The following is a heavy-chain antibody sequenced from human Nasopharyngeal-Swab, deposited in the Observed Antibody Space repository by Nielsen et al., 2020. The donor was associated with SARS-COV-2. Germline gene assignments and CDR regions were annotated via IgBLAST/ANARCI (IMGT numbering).Heavy chain of an antibody. J-gene: IGHJ4*02. Sequence: SETLSLTCAVYGGSFSGYYWSWIRQPPGKGLEWIGEINHSGSTNYNPSLKSRVAISVDTSKNQFSLKLSSVTAADTAVYYCARRTGGRGFDYWGQGTLVNVSS. D-gene: IGHD3-16*01. CDR2: INHSGST. CDR1: GGSFSGYY. V-gene: IGHV4-34*01. CDR3: ARRTGGRGFDY.